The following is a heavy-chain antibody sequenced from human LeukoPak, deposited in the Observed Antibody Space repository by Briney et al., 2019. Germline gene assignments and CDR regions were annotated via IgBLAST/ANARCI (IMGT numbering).Heavy chain of an antibody. CDR3: ARKAGGYSYGPLDY. CDR1: GFTFSNHW. Sequence: PGGSLRLSCAASGFTFSNHWMHWVRQAPGKGLEWVSYISSSGSTIYYADSVKGRFTISRDNAKNTLYLQMNSLRAEDTAVYYCARKAGGYSYGPLDYWGQGTLVTVSS. D-gene: IGHD5-18*01. J-gene: IGHJ4*02. V-gene: IGHV3-48*04. CDR2: ISSSGSTI.